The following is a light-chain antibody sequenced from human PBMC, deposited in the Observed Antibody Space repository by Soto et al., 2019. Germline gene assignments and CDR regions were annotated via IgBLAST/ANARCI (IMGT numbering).Light chain of an antibody. CDR3: QQFDDVPYS. Sequence: DIQMTQSPSSLSASVGDRVTITCQASQDITNFLNWYQQKPGKAPKLLIYDASSLHTGVPSRFSGSGSGTDVPFTISSLQPEDISTYYCQQFDDVPYSFGQGTKVAIK. J-gene: IGKJ2*03. V-gene: IGKV1-33*01. CDR2: DAS. CDR1: QDITNF.